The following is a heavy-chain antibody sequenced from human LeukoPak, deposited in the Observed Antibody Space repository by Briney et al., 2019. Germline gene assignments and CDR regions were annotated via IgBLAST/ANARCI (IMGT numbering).Heavy chain of an antibody. Sequence: ASVKVSCKASGYTFTSYGISWVRQAPGQGLEWMGWISAYNGNTNYARKVQGRVTMTTDTSTSTAYMELRSLRSDDTAVYYCARSPANLHYGSSGYYTDYWGQGTLVTVSS. CDR2: ISAYNGNT. J-gene: IGHJ4*02. CDR3: ARSPANLHYGSSGYYTDY. D-gene: IGHD3-22*01. V-gene: IGHV1-18*01. CDR1: GYTFTSYG.